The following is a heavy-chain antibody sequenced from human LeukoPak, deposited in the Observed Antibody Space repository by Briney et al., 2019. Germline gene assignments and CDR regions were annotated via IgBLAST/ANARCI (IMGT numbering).Heavy chain of an antibody. CDR1: GGTFSSYT. CDR3: VNANAFQRYYFDY. V-gene: IGHV1-69*02. D-gene: IGHD3-3*02. CDR2: IIPILGIA. Sequence: SSAKVSCKASGGTFSSYTISWVRQAPGQGLEWMGRIIPILGIANYAQKFQGRVTITADKSTSTAYMELSSLRSEDTAVYYCVNANAFQRYYFDYWGQGTLVTVSS. J-gene: IGHJ4*02.